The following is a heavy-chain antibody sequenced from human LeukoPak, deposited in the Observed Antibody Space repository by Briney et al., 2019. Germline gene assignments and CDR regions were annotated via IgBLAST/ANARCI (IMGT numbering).Heavy chain of an antibody. CDR3: ARLFSSGYSRRFDP. J-gene: IGHJ5*02. CDR2: IYYSGST. D-gene: IGHD3-22*01. CDR1: GGSISIYY. V-gene: IGHV4-59*08. Sequence: SETLSLTCTVSGGSISIYYWSWIRQPPGKGLEWIGYIYYSGSTNYNPSLKSRVTISVDTSKNQFSLKLSSVTAADTAVYYCARLFSSGYSRRFDPWGQGTLVTVSS.